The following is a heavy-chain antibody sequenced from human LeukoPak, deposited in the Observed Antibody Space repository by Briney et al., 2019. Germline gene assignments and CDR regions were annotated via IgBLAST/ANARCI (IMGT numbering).Heavy chain of an antibody. V-gene: IGHV4-38-2*02. CDR2: FFLKGST. J-gene: IGHJ3*02. CDR1: GYSITSAYY. Sequence: SETLSLTCTVSGYSITSAYYWGWIRQPPGKGLEWIGSFFLKGSTYYNPSLKSRVTISIDTSKNQFSLKLNSVTAADTAVFYCAREPITSGGNDAFDIWGQGTMVTVSS. CDR3: AREPITSGGNDAFDI. D-gene: IGHD3-16*01.